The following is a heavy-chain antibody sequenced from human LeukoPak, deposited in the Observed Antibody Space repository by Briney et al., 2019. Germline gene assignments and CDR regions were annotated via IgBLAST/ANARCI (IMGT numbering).Heavy chain of an antibody. V-gene: IGHV3-30*04. J-gene: IGHJ4*02. CDR2: ISYDGSNK. Sequence: GRSLRLSCAASRFTFSSYAMHWVRQAPGKGLEWVAVISYDGSNKYYADSVKGRFTISRDNSKNTLYLQMNSLRAEDTAVYYCASGPGKYRLRYWGQGTLVTVSS. CDR3: ASGPGKYRLRY. D-gene: IGHD5-12*01. CDR1: RFTFSSYA.